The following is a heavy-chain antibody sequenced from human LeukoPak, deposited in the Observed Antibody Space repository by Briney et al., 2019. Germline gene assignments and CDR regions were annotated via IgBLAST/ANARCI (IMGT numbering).Heavy chain of an antibody. CDR1: GYTFTGYY. Sequence: GASVKVSCKASGYTFTGYYMHWVRQAPGQGLEWMGWINPNSGGTNYAQKFQGRATMTRDTSISTAYMELSRLRSDDTAVYYCARENGRDYYDSSGYFDNWGQGTLVTVSS. V-gene: IGHV1-2*02. CDR3: ARENGRDYYDSSGYFDN. D-gene: IGHD3-22*01. J-gene: IGHJ4*02. CDR2: INPNSGGT.